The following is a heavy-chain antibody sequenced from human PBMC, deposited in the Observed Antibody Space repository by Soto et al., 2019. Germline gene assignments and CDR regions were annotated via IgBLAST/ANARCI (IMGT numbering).Heavy chain of an antibody. V-gene: IGHV3-7*03. CDR3: AREITIFPNDYYYGMDV. Sequence: PVGSLRLSCAASGFTFSSYWMSWVRQAPGKGREWVANIKQDGSEKYYVDSVKGRFTISRDNAKNSLYLQMNSLRAEDTAVYYCAREITIFPNDYYYGMDVWGQGTTVTVSS. D-gene: IGHD3-3*01. CDR2: IKQDGSEK. CDR1: GFTFSSYW. J-gene: IGHJ6*02.